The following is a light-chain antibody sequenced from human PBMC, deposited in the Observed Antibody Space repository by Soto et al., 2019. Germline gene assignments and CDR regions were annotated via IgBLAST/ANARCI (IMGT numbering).Light chain of an antibody. Sequence: EILLTQSPSNGALSPEEGVTLSCRASQSVTVNSLAWYQQKPGQAPRLLIYAASTRAAAVPDRFSGSGSGTDFTLTISRLDPEDFAVYYCQQYGTSPRTFAQGTQVDI. V-gene: IGKV3-20*01. CDR2: AAS. J-gene: IGKJ1*01. CDR1: QSVTVNS. CDR3: QQYGTSPRT.